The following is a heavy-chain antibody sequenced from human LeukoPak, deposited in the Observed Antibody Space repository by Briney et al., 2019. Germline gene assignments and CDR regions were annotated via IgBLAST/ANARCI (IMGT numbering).Heavy chain of an antibody. V-gene: IGHV3-21*01. J-gene: IGHJ4*02. D-gene: IGHD4-17*01. Sequence: GGSLRLSCAASGFTFSSYSMNWVRQAPRKGLEWVSAISGSGTYIYYADSVKGRFTISRDNAKNSLYLQMNSLRAEDTAVYYCARVSGGYGDGGSYWGQGTLVTVSS. CDR2: ISGSGTYI. CDR3: ARVSGGYGDGGSY. CDR1: GFTFSSYS.